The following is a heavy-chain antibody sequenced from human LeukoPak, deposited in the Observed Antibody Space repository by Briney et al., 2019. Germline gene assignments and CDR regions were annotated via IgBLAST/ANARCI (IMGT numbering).Heavy chain of an antibody. CDR2: INTATGDP. V-gene: IGHV7-4-1*02. CDR3: ARGYSGSYYGFDS. D-gene: IGHD1-26*01. CDR1: GYAFNRYA. Sequence: ASVKVSCKTSGYAFNRYAMNWVRQAPGQGLECMGWINTATGDPMYAQGFTGRLVFSFDTSVSTAYLQIRSLKTEDTAVYYCARGYSGSYYGFDSWGQGTLVTVSS. J-gene: IGHJ4*02.